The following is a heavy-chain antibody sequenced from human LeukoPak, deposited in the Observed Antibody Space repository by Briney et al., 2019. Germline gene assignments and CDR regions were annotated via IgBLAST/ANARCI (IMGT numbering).Heavy chain of an antibody. D-gene: IGHD6-13*01. CDR3: ARDGVYSTNFDASDI. CDR2: INPKSGGT. V-gene: IGHV1-2*02. CDR1: GYTFSNYY. Sequence: ASVKVSCKTSGYTFSNYYMHWVRQAPGQGPEWMGWINPKSGGTDYAQRFQGRVTMTRDTSISTAYMELSGLRSDDTAVYYCARDGVYSTNFDASDIWGQGTMVTVSS. J-gene: IGHJ3*02.